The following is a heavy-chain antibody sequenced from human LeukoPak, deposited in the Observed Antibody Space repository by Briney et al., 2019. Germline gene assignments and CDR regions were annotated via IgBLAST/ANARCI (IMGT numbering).Heavy chain of an antibody. CDR1: GGSISSGGYY. CDR2: IYHSGST. J-gene: IGHJ2*01. D-gene: IGHD2-2*01. V-gene: IGHV4-30-2*01. Sequence: PSETLSLTCTVSGGSISSGGYYWSWIRQPPGKGLEWIGYIYHSGSTYYNPSLKSRVTISVDRSKNQFSLELSSVTAADTAVYYCARDRYCSSTSCHAYFDLWGRGTLVTVSS. CDR3: ARDRYCSSTSCHAYFDL.